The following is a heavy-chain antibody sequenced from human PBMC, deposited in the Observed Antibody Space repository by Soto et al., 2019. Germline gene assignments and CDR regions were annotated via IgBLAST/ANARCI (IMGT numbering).Heavy chain of an antibody. CDR2: ISAYNGNT. V-gene: IGHV1-18*04. CDR1: GYTFTSYG. CDR3: ARVVSYYYDSSGISDY. Sequence: GSAVKVSCKAYGYTFTSYGISWVRQAPGQGLEWMGWISAYNGNTNYAQKLQGRGTMTTDTSTSTAHMELRSLRSDDTAVYYCARVVSYYYDSSGISDYWGQGSLVTVSS. J-gene: IGHJ4*01. D-gene: IGHD3-22*01.